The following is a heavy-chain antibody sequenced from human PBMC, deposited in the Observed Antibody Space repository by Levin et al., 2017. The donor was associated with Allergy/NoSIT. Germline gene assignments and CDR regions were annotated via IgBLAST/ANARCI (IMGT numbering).Heavy chain of an antibody. Sequence: SETLSLTCAVSGYSISSGYYWGWIRQPPGKGLEWIGSIYHSGSTYYNPSLKSRVTISVDTSKNQFSLKLSSVTAADTAVYYCAREGRGPYYYDRSGPRDWGQGTLVTVSS. CDR3: AREGRGPYYYDRSGPRD. CDR2: IYHSGST. V-gene: IGHV4-38-2*02. CDR1: GYSISSGYY. D-gene: IGHD3-22*01. J-gene: IGHJ4*02.